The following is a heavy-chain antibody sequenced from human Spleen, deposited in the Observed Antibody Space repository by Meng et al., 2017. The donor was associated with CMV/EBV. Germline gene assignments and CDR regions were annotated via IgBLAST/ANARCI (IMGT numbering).Heavy chain of an antibody. CDR1: GLTFSSFW. CDR3: ARATHDYGDYADAFDV. J-gene: IGHJ3*01. CDR2: IKQDGSEK. D-gene: IGHD4-17*01. V-gene: IGHV3-7*01. Sequence: GESLKISCVASGLTFSSFWMSWVRQAPGRGLEWVANIKQDGSEKYYLDSVKGRFTISRDNAKNSLYLQMNSLRAEDTAVYYCARATHDYGDYADAFDVWGQGTMVTVSS.